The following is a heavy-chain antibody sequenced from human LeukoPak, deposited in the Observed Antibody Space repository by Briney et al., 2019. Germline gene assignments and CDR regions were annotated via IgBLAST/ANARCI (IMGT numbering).Heavy chain of an antibody. J-gene: IGHJ4*02. D-gene: IGHD4-17*01. CDR2: INHSGST. V-gene: IGHV4-34*01. Sequence: PSETLSLTCAVYGGSFSGFYWSWIRQPPMKGLEWIGEINHSGSTNYNTSLKGRVTISVDTSKKQFSLKLTSVTAADTAVYYCARGAGDYARYYFDDWGQGTLVTVSS. CDR1: GGSFSGFY. CDR3: ARGAGDYARYYFDD.